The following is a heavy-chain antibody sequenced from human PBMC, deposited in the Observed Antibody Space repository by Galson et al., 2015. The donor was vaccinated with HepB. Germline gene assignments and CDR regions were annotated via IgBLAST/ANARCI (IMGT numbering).Heavy chain of an antibody. V-gene: IGHV3-48*01. D-gene: IGHD2-21*02. CDR3: VKNPASDDCCNREV. Sequence: SLRLSCAGSGFSFVRYSMHWVRRAPGKGLEWISYISHGGTRNYAASVQGRLTISSENGKSSLYLHMNNLRADDTAVYFCVKNPASDDCCNREVWCQGTTVIVSS. J-gene: IGHJ6*02. CDR2: ISHGGTR. CDR1: GFSFVRYS.